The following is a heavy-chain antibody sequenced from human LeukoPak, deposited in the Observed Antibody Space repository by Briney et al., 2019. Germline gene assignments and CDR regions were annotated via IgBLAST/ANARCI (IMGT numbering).Heavy chain of an antibody. CDR3: AKDYGGRSSGLDY. CDR1: GFTFSSYA. Sequence: GGSLRLSCAASGFTFSSYAMSWVRQAPGKGLEWVSAISGSGSSTYSADSVKGRFTISRDNYKNTLYLQMNSLRDEDTAVYYCAKDYGGRSSGLDYWGQGTLVAVSS. D-gene: IGHD6-6*01. V-gene: IGHV3-23*01. J-gene: IGHJ4*02. CDR2: ISGSGSST.